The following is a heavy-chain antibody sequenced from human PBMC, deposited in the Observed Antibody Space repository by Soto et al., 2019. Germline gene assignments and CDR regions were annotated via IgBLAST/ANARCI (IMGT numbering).Heavy chain of an antibody. CDR1: GGAVSSGTYY. J-gene: IGHJ5*02. V-gene: IGHV4-61*01. D-gene: IGHD6-25*01. Sequence: SETLSLTCTVSGGAVSSGTYYWSWIRQPPGKGLEWIGHIYFTGSTNYNPSLKSRVTMSLDTSRNQFSLKLSSVTAADTAVYYCTSGSPRVPRFDPWGLGNLVTLSS. CDR2: IYFTGST. CDR3: TSGSPRVPRFDP.